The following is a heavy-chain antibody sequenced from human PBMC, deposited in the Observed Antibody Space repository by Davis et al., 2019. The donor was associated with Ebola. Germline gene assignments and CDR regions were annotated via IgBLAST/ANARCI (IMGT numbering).Heavy chain of an antibody. V-gene: IGHV1-2*06. Sequence: ASVKVSCKASGYTFTGYYMHWVRQAPGQGLEWMGRINPNSGGTNYAQKFQGRVTMTRDTSISTAYMELSSLRSEDTAVYYCAREAVVPAADYWGQGTLVTVSS. CDR1: GYTFTGYY. D-gene: IGHD2-2*01. J-gene: IGHJ4*02. CDR2: INPNSGGT. CDR3: AREAVVPAADY.